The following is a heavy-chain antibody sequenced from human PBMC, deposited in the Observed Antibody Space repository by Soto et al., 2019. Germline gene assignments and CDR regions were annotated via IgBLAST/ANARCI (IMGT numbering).Heavy chain of an antibody. CDR2: INAGNGNT. Sequence: ASVKVSCKASGYTFTSYAMHWVRQAPGQRLEWMGWINAGNGNTKYSQKFQGRVTITRDTSASTAYMELSSQRSEDTAVYYCARGLGELLRGVLGAFDIWGQGTMVTVSS. D-gene: IGHD1-26*01. V-gene: IGHV1-3*01. J-gene: IGHJ3*02. CDR1: GYTFTSYA. CDR3: ARGLGELLRGVLGAFDI.